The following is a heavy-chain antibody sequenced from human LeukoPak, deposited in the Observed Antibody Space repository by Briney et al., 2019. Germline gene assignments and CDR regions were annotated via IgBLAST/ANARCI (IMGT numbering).Heavy chain of an antibody. CDR3: TVWGTVDSWLDY. J-gene: IGHJ4*02. D-gene: IGHD3-16*01. CDR1: GFTFSNAW. Sequence: GGSLRLSCAASGFTFSNAWMSWVRQAPGKGLEWVGRIKSKTDGGTTDYVAPVKGRFTISRDDSKNTLYLQMNSLKTEDTAVYYCTVWGTVDSWLDYWGQGTLVTVSS. CDR2: IKSKTDGGTT. V-gene: IGHV3-15*01.